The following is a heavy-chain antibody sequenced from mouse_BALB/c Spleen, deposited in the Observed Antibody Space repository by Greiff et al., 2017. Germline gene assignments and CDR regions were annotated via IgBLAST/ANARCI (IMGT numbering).Heavy chain of an antibody. V-gene: IGHV5-6-3*01. D-gene: IGHD1-1*01. Sequence: EVHLVESGGGLVQPGGSLKLSCAASGFTFSSYGMSWVRQTPDKRLELVATINSNGGSTYYPDSVKGRFTISRDNAKNTLYLQMSSLKSEDTAMYYCARDHYGSSYYAMDDWGQGTSVTVSS. CDR1: GFTFSSYG. CDR2: INSNGGST. J-gene: IGHJ4*01. CDR3: ARDHYGSSYYAMDD.